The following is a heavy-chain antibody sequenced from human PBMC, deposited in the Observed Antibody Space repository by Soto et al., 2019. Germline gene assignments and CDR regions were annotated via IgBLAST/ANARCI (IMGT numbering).Heavy chain of an antibody. D-gene: IGHD1-26*01. CDR2: ISGSGGST. CDR1: GFTFSSYA. J-gene: IGHJ6*02. Sequence: GGSMRLSCAASGFTFSSYAMSWVRQAPGKGLEWVSAISGSGGSTYYADSVKGRFTISRDNSKNTLYLQMNSLRAEDTAVYYCAKSGNYYYYGMDVWGQGTTVTVSS. V-gene: IGHV3-23*01. CDR3: AKSGNYYYYGMDV.